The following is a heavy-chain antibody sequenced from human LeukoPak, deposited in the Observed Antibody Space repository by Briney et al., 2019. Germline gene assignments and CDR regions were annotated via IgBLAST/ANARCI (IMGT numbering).Heavy chain of an antibody. Sequence: PGGSLRLSCAASGFTFSSYSMNWVRQAPGKGLEWVSYISSSSSTIYYADSVKGRFTISRDNAKNSLYLQMNSLRAEDTAVYYCARDWGGYYYDSSGYPPDYWGQGTLVTVSS. D-gene: IGHD3-22*01. CDR2: ISSSSSTI. CDR1: GFTFSSYS. CDR3: ARDWGGYYYDSSGYPPDY. J-gene: IGHJ4*02. V-gene: IGHV3-48*04.